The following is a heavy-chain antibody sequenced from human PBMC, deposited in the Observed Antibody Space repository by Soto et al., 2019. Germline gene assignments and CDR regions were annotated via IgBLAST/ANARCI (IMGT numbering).Heavy chain of an antibody. Sequence: QVQLVQSGAEVKKPGASVKVSCKASGYTFTSYGISWVRQAPGQGLEWMGWISAYNGNTNYAQKHQGRVTMTTDTSTSTAYMELRSLRSDDTAVYYCARGLRYFDWFPTGPSDYYYGMDVWGQGTTVTVSS. CDR3: ARGLRYFDWFPTGPSDYYYGMDV. CDR1: GYTFTSYG. J-gene: IGHJ6*02. V-gene: IGHV1-18*01. D-gene: IGHD3-9*01. CDR2: ISAYNGNT.